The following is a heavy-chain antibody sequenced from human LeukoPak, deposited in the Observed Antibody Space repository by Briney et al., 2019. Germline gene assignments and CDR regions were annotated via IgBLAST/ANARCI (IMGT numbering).Heavy chain of an antibody. CDR2: IAYEDGRNE. CDR3: ARDLTWGSGMDV. Sequence: GRSLRLSCAASGFTFRSYVMHWVRQAPGKGLEWVAAIAYEDGRNEYYADSVKGRFTISRDNAKNSLYLQMNSLRADDTAVYYCARDLTWGSGMDVWGQGTTVTVSS. CDR1: GFTFRSYV. D-gene: IGHD7-27*01. J-gene: IGHJ6*02. V-gene: IGHV3-30*03.